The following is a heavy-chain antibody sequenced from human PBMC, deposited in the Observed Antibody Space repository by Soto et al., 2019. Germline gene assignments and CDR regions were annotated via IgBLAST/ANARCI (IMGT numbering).Heavy chain of an antibody. CDR1: GGSFSGYY. V-gene: IGHV4-34*01. D-gene: IGHD3-10*01. Sequence: PSETLSLTCAVYGGSFSGYYWSWIRQPPGKGLEWIGEINHSGSTNYNPSLKSRVTISVDTSKNQFPLKLSSVTAADTAVYYCARYRGSGSYYFDYWGQGTLVTVSS. CDR2: INHSGST. CDR3: ARYRGSGSYYFDY. J-gene: IGHJ4*02.